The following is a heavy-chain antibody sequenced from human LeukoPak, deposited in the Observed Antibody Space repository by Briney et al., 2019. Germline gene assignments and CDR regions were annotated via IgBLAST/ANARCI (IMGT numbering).Heavy chain of an antibody. V-gene: IGHV3-21*01. J-gene: IGHJ6*02. CDR1: GLTFSSYS. Sequence: GGSLRLSCAASGLTFSSYSMNWVRQAPGKGLEWVSSISSSTSYIYYADSVKGRFTISRDNAKNSLYLQMNSLRAEDTAVYYCARDSSIYTNYYYYYDMDVWGQGTTVTASS. CDR3: ARDSSIYTNYYYYYDMDV. CDR2: ISSSTSYI. D-gene: IGHD6-13*01.